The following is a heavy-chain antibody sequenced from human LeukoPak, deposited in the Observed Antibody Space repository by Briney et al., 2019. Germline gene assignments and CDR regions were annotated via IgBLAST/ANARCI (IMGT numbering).Heavy chain of an antibody. CDR1: GFTFDDYA. D-gene: IGHD6-13*01. CDR3: ARDQAAAGKGFDY. J-gene: IGHJ4*02. V-gene: IGHV3-9*01. Sequence: PGGSLRLSCAASGFTFDDYAMHWVRQAPGKGLEWVSGISWNSGSIGYADSVKGRFTISRDNAKNSLYLQMNSLRAEDTAVYYCARDQAAAGKGFDYWGQGTLVTVSS. CDR2: ISWNSGSI.